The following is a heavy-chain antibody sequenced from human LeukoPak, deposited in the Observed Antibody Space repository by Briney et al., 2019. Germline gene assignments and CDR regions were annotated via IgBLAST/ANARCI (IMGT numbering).Heavy chain of an antibody. J-gene: IGHJ6*03. D-gene: IGHD3/OR15-3a*01. CDR3: TTGPYDWTDYYDMDV. Sequence: GGSLRLSCAASGFTFNNAWMSWVRQAPGKGLEWVGRIKSKTDGGTTDYAAPVKGRFTISRDDSKNTLYLQMNSLKTEDTAVYYCTTGPYDWTDYYDMDVWGKGTTVTVSS. CDR2: IKSKTDGGTT. CDR1: GFTFNNAW. V-gene: IGHV3-15*01.